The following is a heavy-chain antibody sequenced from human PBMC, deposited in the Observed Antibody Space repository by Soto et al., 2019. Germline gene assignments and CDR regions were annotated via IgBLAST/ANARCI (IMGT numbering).Heavy chain of an antibody. V-gene: IGHV3-23*01. D-gene: IGHD3-3*01. Sequence: EVQLLESGGGLVQPGGSLRLSCAASGFTFSSYAMSWVRQAPGKGLEWVSAISGSGGSTYYADSVKGRFTISRDNSKKTLYLQMSSLRAEDTAVYYCAKDWPGYYDFWSGSVPHAFDIWGQGTMVTVSS. CDR1: GFTFSSYA. CDR3: AKDWPGYYDFWSGSVPHAFDI. CDR2: ISGSGGST. J-gene: IGHJ3*02.